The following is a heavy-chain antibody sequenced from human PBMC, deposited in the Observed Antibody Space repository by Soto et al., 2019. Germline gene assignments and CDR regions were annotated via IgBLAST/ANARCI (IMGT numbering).Heavy chain of an antibody. CDR3: AREVGYSSSWYSIDYYYYYMDV. D-gene: IGHD6-13*01. CDR2: IYYSGST. V-gene: IGHV4-59*01. Sequence: PSETLSLTCTVSGGSISSYYWSWIRQPPGKGLEWIGYIYYSGSTNYNPSLKSRVTISVDTSKNQFSLKLSSVTAADTAVYYCAREVGYSSSWYSIDYYYYYMDVWGKGTTVTVSS. J-gene: IGHJ6*03. CDR1: GGSISSYY.